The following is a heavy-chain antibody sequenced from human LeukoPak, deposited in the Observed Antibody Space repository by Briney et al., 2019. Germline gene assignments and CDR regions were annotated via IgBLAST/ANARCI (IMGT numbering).Heavy chain of an antibody. V-gene: IGHV3-33*01. Sequence: PGRSLRLSCAASGFTFSNYGIHWVRQAPGKELEWVAVIWYDGSNKYCADSVKGRFTISRDNSRNTLSLQMNNLRAEDTAVYYCARDRCTNGVCYLDYWGQGTLVTVSS. J-gene: IGHJ4*02. CDR2: IWYDGSNK. D-gene: IGHD2-8*01. CDR1: GFTFSNYG. CDR3: ARDRCTNGVCYLDY.